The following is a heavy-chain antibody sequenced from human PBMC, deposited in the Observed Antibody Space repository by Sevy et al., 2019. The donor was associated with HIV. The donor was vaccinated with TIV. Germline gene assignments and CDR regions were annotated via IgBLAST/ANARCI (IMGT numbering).Heavy chain of an antibody. V-gene: IGHV3-48*02. CDR2: ISSNSSTI. D-gene: IGHD3-22*01. J-gene: IGHJ3*02. Sequence: GGSLRLSCAASGFTFSSYSMNWVRQAPGKGLEWVSYISSNSSTIYYADSVKGRFTISRDNAKNSLYLQMNSLRDEDTAVYYCARDGPPAYYYDSSGIGGDAFDIWGQGTMVTVSS. CDR1: GFTFSSYS. CDR3: ARDGPPAYYYDSSGIGGDAFDI.